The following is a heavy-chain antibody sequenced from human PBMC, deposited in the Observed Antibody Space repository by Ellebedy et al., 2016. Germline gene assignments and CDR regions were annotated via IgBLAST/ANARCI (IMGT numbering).Heavy chain of an antibody. Sequence: ASVKVSCXASGYTFTGYYMHWVRQAPGQGLEWMGWINPNSGGTNYAQKFQGRVTMTRDTSISTAYMELSRLRSEDTAVYYCATKSLSSSWPDAFDIWGQGTMVTVSS. CDR3: ATKSLSSSWPDAFDI. CDR2: INPNSGGT. CDR1: GYTFTGYY. J-gene: IGHJ3*02. D-gene: IGHD6-13*01. V-gene: IGHV1-2*02.